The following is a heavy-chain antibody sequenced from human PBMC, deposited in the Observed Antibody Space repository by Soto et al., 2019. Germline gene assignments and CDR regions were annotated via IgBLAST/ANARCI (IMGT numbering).Heavy chain of an antibody. V-gene: IGHV3-74*01. D-gene: IGHD3-10*01. CDR3: ARHRLLWFGELLVRYYYYMDV. CDR1: GFTFSIYW. Sequence: GGSLRLSCEASGFTFSIYWMEWVRQAPGKGLVWVSRIRSDGGTNYADSVKGRFTVSRDNAKNSLYLQMNSLRAEDTAVYYCARHRLLWFGELLVRYYYYMDVWGKGTTVTVSS. J-gene: IGHJ6*03. CDR2: IRSDGGT.